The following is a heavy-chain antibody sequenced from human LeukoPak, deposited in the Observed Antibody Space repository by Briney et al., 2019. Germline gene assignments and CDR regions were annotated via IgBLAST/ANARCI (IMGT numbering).Heavy chain of an antibody. Sequence: PSQTLSLTCTVSGGSISSGDYYWSWIRQPPGKGLEWIGYIYYSGSTNYNPSLKSRVTISVDTSKNQFSLKLSSVTAADTAVYYCARARLGSSWKPFDYWGQGTLVTVSS. CDR3: ARARLGSSWKPFDY. J-gene: IGHJ4*02. D-gene: IGHD6-13*01. CDR1: GGSISSGDYY. CDR2: IYYSGST. V-gene: IGHV4-30-4*01.